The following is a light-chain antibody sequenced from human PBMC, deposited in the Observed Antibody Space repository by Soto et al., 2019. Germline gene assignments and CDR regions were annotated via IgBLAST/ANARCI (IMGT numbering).Light chain of an antibody. CDR3: GADHGSGSNYD. CDR2: VGTGGIVG. Sequence: QLVLTQPPSASASLGASVTLTCTLSSGYSNYKVDWYQQRPGKGPRFVMRVGTGGIVGSKGDGIPDRFSVLGSGLNRYLTIKNIQEEDESDYHCGADHGSGSNYDFGTGTKLTVL. J-gene: IGLJ1*01. V-gene: IGLV9-49*01. CDR1: SGYSNYK.